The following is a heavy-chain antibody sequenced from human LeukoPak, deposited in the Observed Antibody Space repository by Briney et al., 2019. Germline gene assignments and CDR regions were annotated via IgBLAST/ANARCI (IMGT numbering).Heavy chain of an antibody. Sequence: ASVKVSCKASGYTFTGYYMHWVRQAPGQGLEWMGWINPNSGCTNYAQKFQGRVTMTRDASISTAYMELSRLRSDDTAVYYCEGAGGGYNFQLLRAFDIWGQGTMVTVSS. D-gene: IGHD5-12*01. CDR1: GYTFTGYY. J-gene: IGHJ3*02. V-gene: IGHV1-2*02. CDR3: EGAGGGYNFQLLRAFDI. CDR2: INPNSGCT.